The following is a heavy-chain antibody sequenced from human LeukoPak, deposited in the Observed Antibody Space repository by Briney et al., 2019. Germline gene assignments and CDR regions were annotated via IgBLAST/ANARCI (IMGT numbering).Heavy chain of an antibody. V-gene: IGHV4-39*07. CDR3: ARDLGRDFDY. CDR1: GDSISSSSYY. J-gene: IGHJ4*02. Sequence: SETLSLTCTVSGDSISSSSYYWGWIRQPPGKGLEWIGSIYYSGSTYYNPSLKSRVTISVDTSKNQFSLKLSSVTAADTAVYYCARDLGRDFDYWGQGTLVTVSS. CDR2: IYYSGST.